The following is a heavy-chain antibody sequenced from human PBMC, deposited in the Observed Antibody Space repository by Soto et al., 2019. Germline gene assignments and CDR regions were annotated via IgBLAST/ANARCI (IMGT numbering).Heavy chain of an antibody. J-gene: IGHJ4*02. CDR3: AGRPETHPR. D-gene: IGHD1-26*01. Sequence: QVHLQESGPGLVKPSETLSLTCTISGGSTSSSDWWTWVRQPPGEGLEWIGEIHRSGVTNYNSSLKSRLTISLDQSRNQFSLSLTSVTAADAAVYFCAGRPETHPRWGQGILVPVSS. CDR2: IHRSGVT. V-gene: IGHV4-4*02. CDR1: GGSTSSSDW.